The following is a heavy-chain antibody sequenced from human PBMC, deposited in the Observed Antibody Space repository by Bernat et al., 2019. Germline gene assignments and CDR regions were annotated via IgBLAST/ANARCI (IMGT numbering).Heavy chain of an antibody. CDR3: ARLDSSTWRPEYFQQ. Sequence: QLQLQESGPGLVKPSETPSLTCTVSGGSISSSSYYWGWIRQPPGKGLEWIATIYYSGSTYYNPSLKSRVTMPVDTSKNQFSLKLSSVTAADTAVYYCARLDSSTWRPEYFQQWGQGTLVTVSS. V-gene: IGHV4-39*01. D-gene: IGHD3-3*01. CDR1: GGSISSSSYY. CDR2: IYYSGST. J-gene: IGHJ1*01.